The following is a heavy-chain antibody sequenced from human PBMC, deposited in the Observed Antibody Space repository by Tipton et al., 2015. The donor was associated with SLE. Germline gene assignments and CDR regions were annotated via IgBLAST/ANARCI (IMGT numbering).Heavy chain of an antibody. CDR1: GGSISSGYYY. Sequence: LRLSCTVSGGSISSGYYYWSWIRQHPGKGLEWIGYIYYSGSTYYNPSLKSRVTISVDTSKNQFSLKLSSVTAADTAVYYCARGPKADYWGQGTLVTVSS. J-gene: IGHJ4*02. CDR3: ARGPKADY. CDR2: IYYSGST. V-gene: IGHV4-31*02.